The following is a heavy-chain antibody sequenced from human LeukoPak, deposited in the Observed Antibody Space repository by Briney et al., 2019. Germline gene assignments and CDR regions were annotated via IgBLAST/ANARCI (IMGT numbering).Heavy chain of an antibody. CDR3: AKEIWFGELNYYFDY. J-gene: IGHJ4*02. D-gene: IGHD3-10*01. Sequence: GGSLRLSCAASGFTFSSYAMSWVRQTPGKGLEWVSAISGSGGSTYYADSVKGRFTISRDNSKNTLYLQMNSLRAEDTAVYYCAKEIWFGELNYYFDYWGQGTLVTVSS. CDR2: ISGSGGST. V-gene: IGHV3-23*01. CDR1: GFTFSSYA.